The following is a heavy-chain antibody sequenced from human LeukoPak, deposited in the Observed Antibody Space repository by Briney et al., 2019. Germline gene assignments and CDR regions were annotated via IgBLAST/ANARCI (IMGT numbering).Heavy chain of an antibody. CDR1: GFTFTSSA. Sequence: SVEVSCKASGFTFTSSAVQWVRQARGQRLEWIGWIVVGSGNTNYAQKFQERVTITRDMSTSTAYMELSSLRSEDTAVYYCTGSGSPEYYYYYYGMDVWGQGTTVTVSS. CDR2: IVVGSGNT. CDR3: TGSGSPEYYYYYYGMDV. V-gene: IGHV1-58*01. J-gene: IGHJ6*02. D-gene: IGHD1-26*01.